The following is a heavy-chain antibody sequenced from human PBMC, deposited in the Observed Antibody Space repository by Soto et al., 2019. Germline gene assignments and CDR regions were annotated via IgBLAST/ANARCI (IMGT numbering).Heavy chain of an antibody. CDR1: GGSISSGGYY. J-gene: IGHJ3*02. CDR3: ARDNPTVVTPTRAFDI. CDR2: IYYSGST. V-gene: IGHV4-31*03. D-gene: IGHD2-15*01. Sequence: SETLSLTCTFSGGSISSGGYYWSWIRQHPGKGLEWIGYIYYSGSTYYNPSLKSRVTISVDTSKNQFSLKLSSVTAADTAVYYCARDNPTVVTPTRAFDIWGQGTMVTVSS.